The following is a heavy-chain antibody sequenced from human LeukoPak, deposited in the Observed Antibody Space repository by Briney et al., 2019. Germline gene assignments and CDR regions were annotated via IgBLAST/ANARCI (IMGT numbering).Heavy chain of an antibody. V-gene: IGHV1-69*13. CDR2: IIPIFGTA. CDR3: TTRACHAGGCSSSFYYYYGLHF. CDR1: GNSISNYA. Sequence: ASAKVSCKASGNSISNYAVSWVRQAPGQGFEWMGGIIPIFGTADYAQKFQGRVTITADQSTSTTYMALNSLKSEDTATYYCTTRACHAGGCSSSFYYYYGLHFWGQGTTVSVSS. D-gene: IGHD3-16*01. J-gene: IGHJ6*02.